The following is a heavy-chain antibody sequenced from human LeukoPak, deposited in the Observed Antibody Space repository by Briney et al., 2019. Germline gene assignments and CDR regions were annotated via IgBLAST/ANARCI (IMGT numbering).Heavy chain of an antibody. Sequence: HGESLKISCKGSGYSFTSYWIGWVRQMPGKGLEWMGIIYPGDSDTRYSPSFQGQVTISADKSISTAYLQWSSLKASDTAMYYCARGSYVDTAMVRSYFDYWGQGTLVTVSS. D-gene: IGHD5-18*01. V-gene: IGHV5-51*01. J-gene: IGHJ4*02. CDR3: ARGSYVDTAMVRSYFDY. CDR1: GYSFTSYW. CDR2: IYPGDSDT.